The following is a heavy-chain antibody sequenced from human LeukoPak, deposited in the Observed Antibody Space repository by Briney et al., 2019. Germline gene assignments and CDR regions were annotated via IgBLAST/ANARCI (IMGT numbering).Heavy chain of an antibody. Sequence: PSETLSLTCTVSGGSISSYYWSWIRQPPGKGLEWIGYIYYSGSTNYNPSLKSRVTISVATSKNQFSLKLSSVTAADTAVYYCARAYYYYYMDVWGKGTTVTISS. CDR2: IYYSGST. CDR3: ARAYYYYYMDV. V-gene: IGHV4-59*01. J-gene: IGHJ6*03. CDR1: GGSISSYY.